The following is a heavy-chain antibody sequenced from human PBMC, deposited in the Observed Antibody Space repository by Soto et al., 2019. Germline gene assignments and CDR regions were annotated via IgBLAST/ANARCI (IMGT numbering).Heavy chain of an antibody. CDR3: ARLAYHDSSGYINWFDP. CDR2: IHYSGST. CDR1: GGSITSYY. V-gene: IGHV4-59*08. D-gene: IGHD3-22*01. J-gene: IGHJ5*02. Sequence: PSETLSLTCTVSGGSITSYYWSWIRQPPGKGLEWIGYIHYSGSTNYNPSLKSRVTISVDTSKNQFSLKLSSVSAVDTAVYYCARLAYHDSSGYINWFDPWGQGTLVTVSS.